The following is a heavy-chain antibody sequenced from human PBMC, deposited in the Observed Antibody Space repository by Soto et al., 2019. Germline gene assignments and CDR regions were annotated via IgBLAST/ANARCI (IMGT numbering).Heavy chain of an antibody. CDR2: ISSGGNTI. D-gene: IGHD2-21*01. CDR1: GFTFSHYN. V-gene: IGHV3-48*02. J-gene: IGHJ6*02. CDR3: ARAGDWHGMDV. Sequence: GGSLRLSCAASGFTFSHYNMNWVRQTPGKGLEWVSYISSGGNTIYYAGSVKGRFTISRDNAKDSLYLQMTSLRDDDTAVYYGARAGDWHGMDVWGQGTTVTVSS.